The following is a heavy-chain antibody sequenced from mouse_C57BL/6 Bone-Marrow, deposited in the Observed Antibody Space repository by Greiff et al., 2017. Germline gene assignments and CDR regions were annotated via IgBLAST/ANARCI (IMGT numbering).Heavy chain of an antibody. CDR1: GYTFTSYW. Sequence: QVQLQQPGAELVKPGASVKLSCKASGYTFTSYWMQWVKQRPGQGLEWIGEIDPSDSYTNYNQKFKGKATLTVDTSSSTAYMQLSSLTSEDSAVYYCARGDYGPLYYFDYWGQGTTLTVSS. V-gene: IGHV1-50*01. D-gene: IGHD2-4*01. CDR2: IDPSDSYT. J-gene: IGHJ2*01. CDR3: ARGDYGPLYYFDY.